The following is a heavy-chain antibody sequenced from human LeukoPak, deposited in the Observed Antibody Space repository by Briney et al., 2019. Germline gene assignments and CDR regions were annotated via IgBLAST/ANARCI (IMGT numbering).Heavy chain of an antibody. CDR2: ISTSGST. J-gene: IGHJ6*03. D-gene: IGHD2-2*01. Sequence: SETLSLTCSVSGGSVSGYYWGWIRQPAGKGLEWIGRISTSGSTNYNPSLKSRVTISLDNSKNQFSLTLTSVTAADTAIYFCARTAFGSTSPTRYYYYMDVWGKGATVTVSS. CDR3: ARTAFGSTSPTRYYYYMDV. CDR1: GGSVSGYY. V-gene: IGHV4-4*07.